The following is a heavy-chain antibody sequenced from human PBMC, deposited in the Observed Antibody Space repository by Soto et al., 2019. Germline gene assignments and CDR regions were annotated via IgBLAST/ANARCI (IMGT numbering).Heavy chain of an antibody. V-gene: IGHV1-2*04. J-gene: IGHJ6*02. CDR1: GYTFTGYY. CDR2: INPNSGGT. Sequence: ASVKVSCKASGYTFTGYYMHWVRQAPGQGLEWMGWINPNSGGTNYAQKFQGWVTMTRDTSISTAYMELSRLRSDDTAVYYCARGSYDFWSGFRLYYYYGMDVWGQGTTVTVSS. D-gene: IGHD3-3*01. CDR3: ARGSYDFWSGFRLYYYYGMDV.